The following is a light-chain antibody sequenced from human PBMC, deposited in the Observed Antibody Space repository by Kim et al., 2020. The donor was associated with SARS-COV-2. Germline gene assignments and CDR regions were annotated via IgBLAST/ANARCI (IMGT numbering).Light chain of an antibody. Sequence: ATTNCNSSQSGLYRSNNKNYLAWYQQKPGQPPKLLVYWASTRESGVPDRFSGSGSGTDFTLTISSLQAEDVAVYYCQQYYRTPPTFGGGTKVDIK. V-gene: IGKV4-1*01. J-gene: IGKJ4*01. CDR2: WAS. CDR1: QSGLYRSNNKNY. CDR3: QQYYRTPPT.